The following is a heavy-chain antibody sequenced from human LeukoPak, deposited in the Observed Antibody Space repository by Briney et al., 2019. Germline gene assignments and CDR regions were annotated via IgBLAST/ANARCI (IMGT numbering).Heavy chain of an antibody. CDR1: GGSINGYY. Sequence: PSETLSLTCTVSGGSINGYYWSWIRQPPGKGLEWIGYIYYSGSTNYYPSLKSRVTISVDTSKNHFSLKLSSVTAADTAVYYCARDRGRVTMVRGGHAFDIWGQGTMVTVSS. D-gene: IGHD3-10*01. CDR2: IYYSGST. J-gene: IGHJ3*02. V-gene: IGHV4-59*01. CDR3: ARDRGRVTMVRGGHAFDI.